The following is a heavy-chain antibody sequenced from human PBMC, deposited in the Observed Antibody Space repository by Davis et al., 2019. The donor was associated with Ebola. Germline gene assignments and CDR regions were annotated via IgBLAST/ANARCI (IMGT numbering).Heavy chain of an antibody. V-gene: IGHV1-3*01. CDR3: ARSIRELLTFDY. CDR1: GGTFSSYA. Sequence: ASVKVSCKASGGTFSSYAISWVRQAPGQGLEWMGWINAGNGNTKYSQKFQGRVTITRDTSASTAYMELSSLRSEDTAVYYCARSIRELLTFDYWGQGTLVTVSS. J-gene: IGHJ4*02. CDR2: INAGNGNT. D-gene: IGHD1-26*01.